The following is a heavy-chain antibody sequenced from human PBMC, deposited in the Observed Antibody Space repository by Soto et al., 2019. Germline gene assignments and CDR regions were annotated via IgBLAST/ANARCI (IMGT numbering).Heavy chain of an antibody. Sequence: QITLKESGPTLVKATQTLTLTCSFSGFSLRNTEESVSWIRQPPGKALEWLGIIYWDDEKRYSPSVKSRLTITKDTSKIHGVLMMTNMDPMDTGTYYSAHKRYKWNDGDCFDSWGQGTLVTVSS. V-gene: IGHV2-5*02. J-gene: IGHJ5*01. D-gene: IGHD1-20*01. CDR1: GFSLRNTEES. CDR3: AHKRYKWNDGDCFDS. CDR2: IYWDDEK.